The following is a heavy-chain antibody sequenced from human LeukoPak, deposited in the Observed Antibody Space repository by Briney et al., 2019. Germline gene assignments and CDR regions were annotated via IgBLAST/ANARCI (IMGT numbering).Heavy chain of an antibody. CDR1: GFTFSSYS. D-gene: IGHD4-23*01. J-gene: IGHJ4*02. CDR3: ARDFYGGDYFDY. CDR2: ISSSSSTI. Sequence: SGGSLRLSCAASGFTFSSYSMNWFRQAPGKGLEGVSYISSSSSTIYYADSVKGRFTISRDNAKNSLYRQMNSLRAEDTAVYYCARDFYGGDYFDYWGQGTLVTVSS. V-gene: IGHV3-48*04.